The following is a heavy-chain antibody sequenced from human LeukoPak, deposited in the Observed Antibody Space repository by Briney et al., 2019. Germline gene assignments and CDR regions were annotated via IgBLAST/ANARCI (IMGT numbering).Heavy chain of an antibody. CDR2: IYYSGST. V-gene: IGHV4-59*01. Sequence: SETLSLTCTVSGGSISSYSRSWIRQPPGKGLEWIGYIYYSGSTNYNPSLKSRVTISVDTSKNQFSLKLSSVTAADTAVYYCASVGAPYSSSWYFSLWGQGTLVTVSS. J-gene: IGHJ4*02. CDR3: ASVGAPYSSSWYFSL. CDR1: GGSISSYS. D-gene: IGHD6-13*01.